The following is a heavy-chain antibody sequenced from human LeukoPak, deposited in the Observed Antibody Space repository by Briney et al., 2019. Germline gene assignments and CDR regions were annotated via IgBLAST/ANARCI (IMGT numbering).Heavy chain of an antibody. D-gene: IGHD3-3*01. J-gene: IGHJ4*02. Sequence: SETLSLTCAVYGGSFSGYYWSWIRQPPGKGLEWIGEINHSGSTNYNPSLKSRVTISVDTSKNQFSLKLSSVTAADTAVYYCARAVFTIFGVLTTLINYFDYWRQGTLVTVSS. V-gene: IGHV4-34*01. CDR2: INHSGST. CDR1: GGSFSGYY. CDR3: ARAVFTIFGVLTTLINYFDY.